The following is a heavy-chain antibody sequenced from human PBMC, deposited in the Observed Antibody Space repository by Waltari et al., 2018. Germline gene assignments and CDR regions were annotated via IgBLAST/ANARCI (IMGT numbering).Heavy chain of an antibody. D-gene: IGHD5-12*01. CDR1: GSTFSSYS. CDR2: ISRSSSYI. Sequence: EVQLVESGGGLVKPGGSRRLSWAASGSTFSSYSMNWVRQAAGKGLEWVSSISRSSSYIYYADSVKGRVTISRDNAKNSLYLQMNSLRAEDTAVYYCATQFSGYADYWGQGTLVTVSS. J-gene: IGHJ4*02. CDR3: ATQFSGYADY. V-gene: IGHV3-21*01.